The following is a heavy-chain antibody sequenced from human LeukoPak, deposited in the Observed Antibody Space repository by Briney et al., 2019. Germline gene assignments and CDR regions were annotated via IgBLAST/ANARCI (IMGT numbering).Heavy chain of an antibody. Sequence: GGSLRLSCAASGFTFSSYSMNWVRQAPGKGLEWVSSISSSSSYIYYADSVKGRFTISRDNAKNSLYLQMNSLRAEDTAVYYCATPPPYCGGDCYLYFDYWGQGTLVTVSS. V-gene: IGHV3-21*01. CDR2: ISSSSSYI. J-gene: IGHJ4*02. D-gene: IGHD2-21*02. CDR3: ATPPPYCGGDCYLYFDY. CDR1: GFTFSSYS.